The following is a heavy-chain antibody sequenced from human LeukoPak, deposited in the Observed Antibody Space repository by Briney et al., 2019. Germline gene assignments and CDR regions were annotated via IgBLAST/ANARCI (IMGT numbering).Heavy chain of an antibody. J-gene: IGHJ4*02. CDR3: ASGAEAWSEFDY. V-gene: IGHV1-69*13. Sequence: ASVKVSCKASGGTFSSYAISWVRQAPGQGLEWMGGIIPIFGTANYAQKFQGRVTITADESTSTAYMELSSLRSEDTAVYYCASGAEAWSEFDYWGQGTLVTVSS. CDR2: IIPIFGTA. CDR1: GGTFSSYA. D-gene: IGHD2-8*02.